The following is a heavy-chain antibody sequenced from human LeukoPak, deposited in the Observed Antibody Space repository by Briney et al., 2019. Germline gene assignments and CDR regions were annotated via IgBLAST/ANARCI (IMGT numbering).Heavy chain of an antibody. CDR3: ARSEVY. Sequence: SETLSLTCAVYGGSFSGYYWSWIRQPPGKGLEWIGEINHSGSTNYNPSLKSRVTISVDTSKNQFSLKLSSVTAADTAVYYCARSEVYWGQGTLVTVSS. J-gene: IGHJ4*02. V-gene: IGHV4-34*09. CDR2: INHSGST. CDR1: GGSFSGYY.